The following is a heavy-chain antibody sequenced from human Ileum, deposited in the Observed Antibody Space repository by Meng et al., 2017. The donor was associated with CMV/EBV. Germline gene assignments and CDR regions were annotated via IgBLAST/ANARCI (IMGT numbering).Heavy chain of an antibody. V-gene: IGHV4-31*03. D-gene: IGHD4-17*01. CDR2: IYYSGST. J-gene: IGHJ5*02. CDR3: ARTNYGDYNWFDP. Sequence: QVLLQGSGPRLLKPSPTPSLTCTVSGGSISSGGFYWSWIRQHPGKGLEWFGYIYYSGSTYYNPSLRSRVAISIDTSKNQFSLKLTSVTAADTAVYFCARTNYGDYNWFDPWGQGTLVTVSS. CDR1: GGSISSGGFY.